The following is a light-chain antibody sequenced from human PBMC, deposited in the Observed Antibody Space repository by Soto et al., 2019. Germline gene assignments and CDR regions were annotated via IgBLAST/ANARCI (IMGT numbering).Light chain of an antibody. CDR3: CSYTSSGSLG. J-gene: IGLJ1*01. V-gene: IGLV2-23*02. CDR2: EVN. CDR1: SSDVGIYNL. Sequence: QSVLNQPASVSGSPGQPITISCTGTSSDVGIYNLVSWYQHFPGKAPKLMIYEVNKRPSGVSNRFSGSKSGSTASLTISGLQADDEADYYCCSYTSSGSLGFGNGTKGTGL.